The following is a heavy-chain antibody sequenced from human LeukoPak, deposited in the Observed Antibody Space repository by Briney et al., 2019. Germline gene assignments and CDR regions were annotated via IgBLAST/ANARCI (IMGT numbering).Heavy chain of an antibody. D-gene: IGHD2-2*01. Sequence: ASVKVSCKASGYTFTSYGISWVRQAPGQGLEWMGWISAYNGNTNYAQKLQGRVTMTTDTSTSTAYMELRSLRSDDTAVYYCARDPLFGTDCSSTSCLFDPWGRGTLVTVSS. V-gene: IGHV1-18*01. CDR2: ISAYNGNT. J-gene: IGHJ5*02. CDR1: GYTFTSYG. CDR3: ARDPLFGTDCSSTSCLFDP.